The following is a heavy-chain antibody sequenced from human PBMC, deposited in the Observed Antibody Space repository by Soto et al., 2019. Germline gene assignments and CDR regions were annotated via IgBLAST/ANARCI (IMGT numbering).Heavy chain of an antibody. CDR1: GFTFSDYY. V-gene: IGHV3-11*06. J-gene: IGHJ4*02. CDR2: ISSSSSYT. Sequence: GGSLRLSCAASGFTFSDYYMSWIRQAPGKGLEWVSYISSSSSYTNYADSVKGRFTISRDNAKNSLYLQMNSLRAEDTAVYYCASPKSYGSGSYAYWGQGTLVTVSS. D-gene: IGHD3-10*01. CDR3: ASPKSYGSGSYAY.